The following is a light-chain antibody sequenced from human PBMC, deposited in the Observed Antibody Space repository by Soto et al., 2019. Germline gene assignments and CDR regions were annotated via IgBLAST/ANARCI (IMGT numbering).Light chain of an antibody. CDR2: AAS. CDR3: QKYDNLPIT. V-gene: IGKV1-27*01. CDR1: QGIANY. Sequence: DIQMTQSPSSLSASVGDRVTITCRASQGIANYLAWYQHKPGKVPNLLIYAASTLQSGVPSRFSGGGSGTDFTLTISSLQPEDVATYYCQKYDNLPITFGGGTKVDIK. J-gene: IGKJ4*01.